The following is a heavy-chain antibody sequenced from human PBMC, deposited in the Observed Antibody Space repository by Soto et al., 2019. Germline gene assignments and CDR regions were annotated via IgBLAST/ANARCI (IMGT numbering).Heavy chain of an antibody. CDR1: GFSFSDYF. Sequence: QVKLVESGGDLVKPGGSLRLSCAASGFSFSDYFMAWVRQAPGKGLEWISLISSSGGATYYTDAVKGRFTISRDNAKDSLYLQLNSLRAEDTAVYYCARRGVTRYYRTFDYWGQGAQVTVSS. V-gene: IGHV3-11*01. D-gene: IGHD3-9*01. J-gene: IGHJ4*02. CDR2: ISSSGGAT. CDR3: ARRGVTRYYRTFDY.